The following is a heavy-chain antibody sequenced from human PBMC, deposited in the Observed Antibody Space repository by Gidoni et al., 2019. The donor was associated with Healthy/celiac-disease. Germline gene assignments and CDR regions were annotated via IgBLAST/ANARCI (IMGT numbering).Heavy chain of an antibody. Sequence: QLQLQESGPGLVKPSETLSLTCTASGGSISSSSYYWGWIRQPPGKGLEWIGSIYYSGSTYYNPSLKSRVTISVDTSKNQFSLKLSSVTAADTAVYYCARLGVGVAAAATGWFDPWGQGTLVTVSS. CDR3: ARLGVGVAAAATGWFDP. CDR2: IYYSGST. J-gene: IGHJ5*02. D-gene: IGHD6-13*01. CDR1: GGSISSSSYY. V-gene: IGHV4-39*01.